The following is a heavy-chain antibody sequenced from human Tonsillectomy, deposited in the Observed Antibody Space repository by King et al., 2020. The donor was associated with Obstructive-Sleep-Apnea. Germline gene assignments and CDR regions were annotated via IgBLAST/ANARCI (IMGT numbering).Heavy chain of an antibody. CDR1: GFTFRSYA. V-gene: IGHV3-23*04. CDR3: AKYFSMIVGKGWFDP. J-gene: IGHJ5*02. D-gene: IGHD3-22*01. Sequence: VQLVESGGALVQPGGSLRLSCAASGFTFRSYAMSWVGQAPGKGLEWVSAIGASGGSTYYTDYVKGRFTISRDNSKNTLYLQMNSLRAEDTAEYYCAKYFSMIVGKGWFDPWGQGTLVTVSS. CDR2: IGASGGST.